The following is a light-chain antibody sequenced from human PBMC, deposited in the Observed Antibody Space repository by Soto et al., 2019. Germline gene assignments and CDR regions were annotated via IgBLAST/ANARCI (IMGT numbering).Light chain of an antibody. V-gene: IGKV3D-15*01. CDR2: DAS. J-gene: IGKJ4*01. CDR1: QSVDND. Sequence: EIVMTQSPATLSVSPGDRATLSCRASQSVDNDLAWYQQKPGQPPRLLIYDASTRATGIPARFSVSQSGTEFTLAISSLLSDDFAVYSCQQYNNWPLTFGGGTKVEIK. CDR3: QQYNNWPLT.